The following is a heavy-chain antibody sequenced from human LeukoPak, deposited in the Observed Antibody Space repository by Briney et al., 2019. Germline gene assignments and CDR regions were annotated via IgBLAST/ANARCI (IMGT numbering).Heavy chain of an antibody. CDR1: GGSISSYY. CDR2: IYTSGST. J-gene: IGHJ6*03. CDR3: ARAGRWLQEYYYYYYMDV. D-gene: IGHD5-24*01. Sequence: PSETLSLTCTVSGGSISSYYWSWIRQPAGKGLEWIGRIYTSGSTNYNPSLKSRVTMSVDTSKNQFSLKLSSVTAADTAVYYCARAGRWLQEYYYYYYMDVWGKGTTVTVYS. V-gene: IGHV4-4*07.